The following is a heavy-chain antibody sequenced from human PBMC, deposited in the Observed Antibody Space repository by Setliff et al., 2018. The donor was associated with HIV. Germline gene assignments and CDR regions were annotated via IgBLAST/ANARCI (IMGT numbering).Heavy chain of an antibody. V-gene: IGHV4-59*01. Sequence: PSETLSFTCTVSGGSISSYYWSWIRQPPGKGLEWIGIVFYSGGANYNPSLKSRITMSVDKSKNQFSLKLSAVTAADTAVYYCARLGYNSGYYYYYYMDVWGKGTTVTVSS. CDR1: GGSISSYY. CDR3: ARLGYNSGYYYYYYMDV. D-gene: IGHD6-19*01. CDR2: VFYSGGA. J-gene: IGHJ6*03.